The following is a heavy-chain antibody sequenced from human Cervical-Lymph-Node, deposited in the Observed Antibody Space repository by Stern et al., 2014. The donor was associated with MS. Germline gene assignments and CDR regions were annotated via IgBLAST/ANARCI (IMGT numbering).Heavy chain of an antibody. D-gene: IGHD4-17*01. CDR1: GFSFSDYY. J-gene: IGHJ5*02. CDR3: ARGPHYGDKRNWFDP. CDR2: IGSRGSSV. V-gene: IGHV3-11*01. Sequence: VHLVQSGGGLVKPGGSLRLSCEASGFSFSDYYMSWIRQAPGKGLEWLSYIGSRGSSVSYAESVKGRFTISRDNARNSLFLQMDSLRSEDTALYYCARGPHYGDKRNWFDPWGQGILVTVSS.